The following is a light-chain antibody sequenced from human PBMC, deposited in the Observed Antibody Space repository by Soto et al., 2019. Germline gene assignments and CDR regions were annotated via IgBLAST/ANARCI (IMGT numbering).Light chain of an antibody. CDR2: GAS. Sequence: EIILTQSPDTLSLSPVERATLSCMASQTVSSNYLAWCQQRPGQAPRLLIYGASTRAAGIPDRFSGSGSGTGFTLTITRLEPEDSAVYFCQQYTGPPTTFGQGTRLENK. J-gene: IGKJ5*01. CDR3: QQYTGPPTT. V-gene: IGKV3-20*01. CDR1: QTVSSNY.